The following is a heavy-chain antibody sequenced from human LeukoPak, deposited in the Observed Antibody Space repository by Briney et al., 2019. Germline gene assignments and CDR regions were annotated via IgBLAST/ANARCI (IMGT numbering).Heavy chain of an antibody. V-gene: IGHV4-39*01. D-gene: IGHD6-19*01. J-gene: IGHJ4*02. Sequence: PSETLSLTCAVSGDSISSHNYYWGWVRQPPGNGLEWIASIYYSGSTFYNPSLKSRFSISVDTSKNQFSLRLTSVTVADTAVYYCARNSSSGWFDFWGRGTLVTVSS. CDR1: GDSISSHNYY. CDR2: IYYSGST. CDR3: ARNSSSGWFDF.